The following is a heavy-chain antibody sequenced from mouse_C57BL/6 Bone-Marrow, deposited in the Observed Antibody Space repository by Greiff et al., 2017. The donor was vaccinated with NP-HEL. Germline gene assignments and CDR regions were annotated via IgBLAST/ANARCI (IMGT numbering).Heavy chain of an antibody. J-gene: IGHJ2*01. V-gene: IGHV5-15*01. CDR1: RFTFSDYG. Sequence: EVQVVESGGGLVQPGGSLKLSCAASRFTFSDYGMAWVRQAPRKGPEWVAFISNLAYSIYYADTVTGRFTISRENAKNTLYLEMSSLRSEDTAMYYCARQGDGYFDYWGQGTTLTVSS. D-gene: IGHD2-3*01. CDR3: ARQGDGYFDY. CDR2: ISNLAYSI.